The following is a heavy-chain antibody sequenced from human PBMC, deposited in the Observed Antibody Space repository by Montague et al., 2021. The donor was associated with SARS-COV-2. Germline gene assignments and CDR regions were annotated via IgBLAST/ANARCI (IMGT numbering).Heavy chain of an antibody. J-gene: IGHJ6*03. D-gene: IGHD3-10*01. V-gene: IGHV4-34*01. CDR3: ARLGDGVVPSPILGVGPYYSYYYMDV. Sequence: SETLSLTCAAHGGSFSTYSWNWIRQPPGKGLEWIGEIHHGGSTNYNPSLKSRVTISADTSKNQFSLKLTSVAAVDTAVYYCARLGDGVVPSPILGVGPYYSYYYMDVWGKGTTVTVSS. CDR2: IHHGGST. CDR1: GGSFSTYS.